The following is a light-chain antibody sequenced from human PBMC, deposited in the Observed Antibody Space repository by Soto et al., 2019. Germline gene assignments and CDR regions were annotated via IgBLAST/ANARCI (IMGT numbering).Light chain of an antibody. CDR3: QQYGSSPYT. J-gene: IGKJ2*01. Sequence: EIXLTQSPGTLSLSPGERATLSCRASQSVSSSYLAWYQQKPGQAPRLLIYGASSRATGIPDRFSGSGSGTDFTLTISRLEPEDFAVYYCQQYGSSPYTFGQGTKVEIK. CDR2: GAS. CDR1: QSVSSSY. V-gene: IGKV3-20*01.